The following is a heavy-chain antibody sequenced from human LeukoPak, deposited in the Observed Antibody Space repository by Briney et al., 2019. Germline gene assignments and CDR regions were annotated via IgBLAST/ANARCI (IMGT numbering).Heavy chain of an antibody. CDR3: ARDFDPPYSGSYFPAY. V-gene: IGHV4-39*07. Sequence: PSETLSLTCPVSGGSISSSSYYWGWIRQPPGKGLEWIGSIYYSGSTYYNPSLKSRVTISVDTSKNQFSLKLSSVTAADTAVYYCARDFDPPYSGSYFPAYWGQGTLVTVSS. CDR2: IYYSGST. CDR1: GGSISSSSYY. J-gene: IGHJ4*02. D-gene: IGHD1-26*01.